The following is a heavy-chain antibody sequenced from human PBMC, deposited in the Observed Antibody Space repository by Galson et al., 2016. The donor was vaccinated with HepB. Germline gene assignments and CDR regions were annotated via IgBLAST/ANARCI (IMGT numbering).Heavy chain of an antibody. D-gene: IGHD6-13*01. CDR1: GGTFRSYA. CDR3: ASPGGIAAAGKLHYFFDY. CDR2: IIPIFGTP. V-gene: IGHV1-69*13. Sequence: SVKVSCKASGGTFRSYAISWVRQAPGQGLEWMGGIIPIFGTPNYAQKFQGRVTITADESTSTGYMELRSLTSEDTAIYYCASPGGIAAAGKLHYFFDYWGQGTLVTVSS. J-gene: IGHJ4*02.